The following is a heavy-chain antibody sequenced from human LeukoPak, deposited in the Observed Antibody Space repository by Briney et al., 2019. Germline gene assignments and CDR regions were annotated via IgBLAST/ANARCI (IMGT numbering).Heavy chain of an antibody. Sequence: GASVKVPCKASGYSFTRYGMSWVRQAPGQGPEWMGWISGSNGNTNYAQKFQGRVTLTTDTSTSTAYMELRSLRSDDTAVYYCARSGRGTYYYFDWWGQGTLVTVSS. J-gene: IGHJ4*02. CDR1: GYSFTRYG. D-gene: IGHD3-10*01. CDR2: ISGSNGNT. CDR3: ARSGRGTYYYFDW. V-gene: IGHV1-18*04.